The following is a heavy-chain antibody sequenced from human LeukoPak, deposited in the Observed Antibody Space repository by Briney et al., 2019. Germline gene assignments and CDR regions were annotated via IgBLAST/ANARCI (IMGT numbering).Heavy chain of an antibody. D-gene: IGHD3-3*01. CDR2: IYHSGST. CDR1: GYSISSGYY. CDR3: ARIGNYDFWSGTSFYFDY. V-gene: IGHV4-38-2*01. Sequence: SETLSLTCAVSGYSISSGYYWGWIRQPPGKGLEWIGSIYHSGSTYYNPSLKSRVTISVDTSKNQFSLKLSSVTAADTAVYYCARIGNYDFWSGTSFYFDYWGQGTLVTVSS. J-gene: IGHJ4*02.